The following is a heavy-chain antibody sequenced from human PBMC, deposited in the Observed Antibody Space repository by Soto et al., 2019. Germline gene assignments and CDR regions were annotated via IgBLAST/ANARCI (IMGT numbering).Heavy chain of an antibody. CDR2: INPNSGGT. CDR1: GYTFTGYY. J-gene: IGHJ6*02. V-gene: IGHV1-2*04. Sequence: GASVKVSCKASGYTFTGYYTHWVRQAPGQGLEWMGWINPNSGGTNYAQKFQGWVTMTRDTSISTAYMELSRLRSDDTAVYYCAKGRNPDTNGVSMYYYYGMDVWGQGTTVTVSS. D-gene: IGHD2-8*01. CDR3: AKGRNPDTNGVSMYYYYGMDV.